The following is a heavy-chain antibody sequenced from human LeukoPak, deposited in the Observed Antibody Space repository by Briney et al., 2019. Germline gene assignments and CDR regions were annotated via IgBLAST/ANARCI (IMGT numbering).Heavy chain of an antibody. Sequence: GASVKVSCKASGGTFSSYAISWVRQAPGQGLEWMGGIIPIFGTANYAQKFQGRVTITTDESTSTAYMELSSLRSEDTAVYYCARGLIVGATSDYWGQGTLVTVSS. CDR3: ARGLIVGATSDY. CDR2: IIPIFGTA. V-gene: IGHV1-69*05. CDR1: GGTFSSYA. D-gene: IGHD1-26*01. J-gene: IGHJ4*02.